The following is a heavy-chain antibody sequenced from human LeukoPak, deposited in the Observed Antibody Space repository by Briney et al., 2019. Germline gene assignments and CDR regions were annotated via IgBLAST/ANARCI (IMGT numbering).Heavy chain of an antibody. CDR3: ARASYSYDINGWVPFDY. J-gene: IGHJ4*02. D-gene: IGHD3-22*01. V-gene: IGHV4-61*02. Sequence: PSETLSLTCTVSGNSISSGDNYWRWIRQPAGKGLEWIGRIYTSGSTNYHPSLKSRVTISGDTSKNQFSLRLSSVTAADTAVYYCARASYSYDINGWVPFDYWGQGTLVTVSS. CDR1: GNSISSGDNY. CDR2: IYTSGST.